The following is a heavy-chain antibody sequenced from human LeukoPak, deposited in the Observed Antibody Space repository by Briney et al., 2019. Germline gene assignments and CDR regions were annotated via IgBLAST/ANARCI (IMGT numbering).Heavy chain of an antibody. J-gene: IGHJ6*02. CDR3: ARHEVVVAANYYYYGMDV. D-gene: IGHD2-15*01. Sequence: GESLKISCKGSGYSFTSYRIGWLRQMPGKGLEWMGIIYPGESDTRYSPSFQGQVTISADKSISTAYLQWSSLKASDTAMYYCARHEVVVAANYYYYGMDVWGQGTTVTVSS. CDR2: IYPGESDT. CDR1: GYSFTSYR. V-gene: IGHV5-51*01.